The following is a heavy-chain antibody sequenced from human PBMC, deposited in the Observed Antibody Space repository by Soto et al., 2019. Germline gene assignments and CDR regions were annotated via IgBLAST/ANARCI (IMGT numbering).Heavy chain of an antibody. V-gene: IGHV4-34*01. J-gene: IGHJ4*02. CDR1: GGSFSGYY. CDR2: INHSGST. Sequence: QVQLQQWGAGLLKPSETLSLTCAVYGGSFSGYYWTWIRQPPGTGLEWIGEINHSGSTNYNPSLKGRVTISVDTSKNQFSLKLTSGTAADTAVYYCARDKITGLFDYWGQGTLVTVSS. D-gene: IGHD2-8*02. CDR3: ARDKITGLFDY.